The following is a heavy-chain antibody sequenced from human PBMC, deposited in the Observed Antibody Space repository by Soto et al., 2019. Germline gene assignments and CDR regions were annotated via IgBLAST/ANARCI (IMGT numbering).Heavy chain of an antibody. V-gene: IGHV2-5*01. J-gene: IGHJ5*01. D-gene: IGHD4-17*01. CDR1: GFSRTTAGAA. Sequence: QITLNQSGPTLVKPTQTLTLTGAFSGFSRTTAGAAVAWIRKPPGKALAWLALIYWNDDTRYTPSPKSRLTITKGTAKNPAVLRMTTVYPVDTTTYYCAPGVYGNYPRDNWCNSWGQGILVIVSS. CDR3: APGVYGNYPRDNWCNS. CDR2: IYWNDDT.